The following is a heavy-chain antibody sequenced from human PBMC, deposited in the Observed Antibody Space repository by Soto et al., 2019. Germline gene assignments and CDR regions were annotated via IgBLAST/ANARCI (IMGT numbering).Heavy chain of an antibody. CDR1: GFTFSSYS. Sequence: EVQLVESGGGLVKPGGSLRLSCAASGFTFSSYSMNWVRQAPGKGLEWVSSISSSSSYIYYADSVKGRFTISRDNAKNSLYLQMNSLRVEDTAVYYCARGAPMVRGGYWGQGTLVTVSS. J-gene: IGHJ4*02. CDR3: ARGAPMVRGGY. D-gene: IGHD3-10*01. V-gene: IGHV3-21*01. CDR2: ISSSSSYI.